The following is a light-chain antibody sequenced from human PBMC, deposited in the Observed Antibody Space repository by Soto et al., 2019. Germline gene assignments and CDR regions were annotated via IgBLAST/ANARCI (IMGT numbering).Light chain of an antibody. CDR2: GAS. Sequence: EIMMTQSPATLSVSPGERATLSCRASQSVSRDLAWYQHKPGQAPRLLIYGASTRATGIPARFSGSGSGTEFTLTISSLQSEDFAVYYCQQYNYWPPVTFGQGTRLEIK. J-gene: IGKJ5*01. CDR3: QQYNYWPPVT. CDR1: QSVSRD. V-gene: IGKV3-15*01.